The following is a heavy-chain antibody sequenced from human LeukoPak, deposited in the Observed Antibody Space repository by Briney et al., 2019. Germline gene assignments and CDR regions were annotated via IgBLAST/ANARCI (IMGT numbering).Heavy chain of an antibody. V-gene: IGHV4-4*02. Sequence: PSETLSLTCAVSGGSISRSNWWSWVRQSPGKGLEWIGEIYDNGSTNYNPSLKSRVTISVDKSKNQFSLRLSSVTAADTAVYYCASPRAERSTWYAVDYWGQGTLVTVSA. CDR3: ASPRAERSTWYAVDY. D-gene: IGHD6-13*01. CDR1: GGSISRSNW. CDR2: IYDNGST. J-gene: IGHJ4*02.